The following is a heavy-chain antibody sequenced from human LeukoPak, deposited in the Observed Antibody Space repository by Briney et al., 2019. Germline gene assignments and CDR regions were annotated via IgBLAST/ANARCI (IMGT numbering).Heavy chain of an antibody. CDR3: ARGVDYFDY. CDR1: GVSISSYY. V-gene: IGHV4-59*01. Sequence: EPSETLSLTCTVSGVSISSYYWSWIRRPPGKGLEWIGYIYYSGSTNYNPSLKSRVTISVDTSKNQFSLKLSSVTAADTAVYYCARGVDYFDYWGQGTLVTVSS. CDR2: IYYSGST. J-gene: IGHJ4*02. D-gene: IGHD2-15*01.